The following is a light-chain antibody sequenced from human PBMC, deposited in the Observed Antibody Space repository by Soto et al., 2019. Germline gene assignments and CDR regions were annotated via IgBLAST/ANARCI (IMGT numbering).Light chain of an antibody. CDR3: AAWDDSLNGWV. CDR2: GNS. CDR1: SSNIGAGYD. Sequence: QSVLTQPPSVSGAPGQRVTISCTGSSSNIGAGYDVHWYQHLPGTAPKLLIYGNSNRPSGVPDRFSGSKSGTSASLAITGLQAEDEADYYWAAWDDSLNGWVFGGGTQLTVL. V-gene: IGLV1-40*01. J-gene: IGLJ3*02.